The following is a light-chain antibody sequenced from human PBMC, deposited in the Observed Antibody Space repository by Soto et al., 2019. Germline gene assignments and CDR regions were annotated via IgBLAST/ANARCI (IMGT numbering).Light chain of an antibody. CDR1: QRISSW. CDR2: KES. J-gene: IGKJ1*01. V-gene: IGKV1-5*03. Sequence: DIPMTQSASTLSASVGDRVTITCRSSQRISSWVAWYQQKPVKAPTHLIYKESSLESGVPSRFSGSGCGTEFTLTLSSLQPHECSTYYCQQYNSYPTFGQGTKVEIK. CDR3: QQYNSYPT.